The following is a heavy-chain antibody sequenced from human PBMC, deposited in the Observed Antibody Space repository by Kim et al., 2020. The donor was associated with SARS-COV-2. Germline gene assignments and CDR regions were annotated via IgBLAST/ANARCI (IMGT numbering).Heavy chain of an antibody. V-gene: IGHV3-11*06. CDR3: ASTAYKLVDSGRLDY. CDR1: GFTFSDYY. Sequence: GGSLRLSCAASGFTFSDYYMSWIRQAPGKGLEWVSYISSSSSYTNYADSVKVRFTISRDNAKNSLYLQMNSLRAEDTAVYYCASTAYKLVDSGRLDYWGQGTLVTVSS. J-gene: IGHJ4*02. D-gene: IGHD1-26*01. CDR2: ISSSSSYT.